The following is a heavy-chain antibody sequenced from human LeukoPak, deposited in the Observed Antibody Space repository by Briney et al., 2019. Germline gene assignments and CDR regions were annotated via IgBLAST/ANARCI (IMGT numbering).Heavy chain of an antibody. CDR3: AKDQVRGDIVVVPAAPDDY. CDR1: GFTFSSYS. Sequence: GGSLRLSCAASGFTFSSYSMNWVRQAPGKGLEWVSSISSSSSYIYYADSVKGRFTISRDNAKNSLYLQMNSLRAEDTAVYYCAKDQVRGDIVVVPAAPDDYWGQGALVTVSS. J-gene: IGHJ4*02. CDR2: ISSSSSYI. D-gene: IGHD2-2*01. V-gene: IGHV3-21*01.